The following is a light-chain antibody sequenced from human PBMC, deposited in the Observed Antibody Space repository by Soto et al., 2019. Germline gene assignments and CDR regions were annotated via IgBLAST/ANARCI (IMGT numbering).Light chain of an antibody. CDR3: QQRSSWPFT. V-gene: IGKV3-11*01. Sequence: EVVLTQSPATLSVSAGGTVTLSCRASQSIGNYLAWYQQKPGQAPRLLIYATSNRATGIPARFSGSGSGTDFTLTISSLEPEDFAVYYCQQRSSWPFTFGPGTKVDIK. CDR1: QSIGNY. J-gene: IGKJ3*01. CDR2: ATS.